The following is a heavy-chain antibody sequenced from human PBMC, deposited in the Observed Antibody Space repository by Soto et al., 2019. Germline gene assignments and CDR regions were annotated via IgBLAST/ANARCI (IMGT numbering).Heavy chain of an antibody. CDR1: GGSISSTDCY. J-gene: IGHJ6*02. Sequence: QLQLQGAGPGLVKPSETLSLTCTVSGGSISSTDCYWAWIRQPPGKGLQWIGTIYYTGSTYYNPSLSSRVTISVDTSKNQLSLSLSSMSDADTAVYFCARVAVPAVMGHFHHDMDVWGQGTTVTVSS. CDR2: IYYTGST. D-gene: IGHD2-2*01. V-gene: IGHV4-39*01. CDR3: ARVAVPAVMGHFHHDMDV.